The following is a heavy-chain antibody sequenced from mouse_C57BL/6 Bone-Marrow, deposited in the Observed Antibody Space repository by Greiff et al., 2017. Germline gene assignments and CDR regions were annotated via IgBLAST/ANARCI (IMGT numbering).Heavy chain of an antibody. J-gene: IGHJ4*01. CDR2: IYPGDGDT. CDR3: ARRYSNYEDYAMDY. CDR1: GYAFSSSW. D-gene: IGHD2-5*01. V-gene: IGHV1-82*01. Sequence: QVQLQQSGPELVKPGASVKISCKASGYAFSSSWMTWVKQRPGKGLEWIGRIYPGDGDTNYNGKFKGKATLTADKSSSTAYMQLSSLTSEDSAVYFCARRYSNYEDYAMDYWGQGTSVTVSS.